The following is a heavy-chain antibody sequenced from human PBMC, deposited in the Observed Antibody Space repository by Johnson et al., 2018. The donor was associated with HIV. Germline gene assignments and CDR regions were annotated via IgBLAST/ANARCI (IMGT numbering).Heavy chain of an antibody. CDR2: ISWNSHIV. CDR1: GVKLDDYA. V-gene: IGHV3-9*01. CDR3: ARQLGSDAFDI. D-gene: IGHD7-27*01. J-gene: IGHJ3*02. Sequence: VQLVESGGGLVQPGRSLRLSCVASGVKLDDYAMHWVRQPPGQGLEWVAGISWNSHIVDYADSVKGRVTISRDNAKNSLHLQMNSLRAEDTAVYYCARQLGSDAFDIWGQGTMVTVSS.